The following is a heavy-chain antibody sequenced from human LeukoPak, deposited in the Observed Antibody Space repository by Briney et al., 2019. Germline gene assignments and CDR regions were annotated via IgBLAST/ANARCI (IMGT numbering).Heavy chain of an antibody. Sequence: SVKVSCKASGGTFSSYAISWVRQAPGQGLEWMGRIIPILGIANYAQKFQGRVTFTADKSTSTAYMELSSLRSEDTAVYYCARDRDSSGYYYSAYWGQGTLVTVSS. D-gene: IGHD3-22*01. J-gene: IGHJ4*02. CDR3: ARDRDSSGYYYSAY. CDR1: GGTFSSYA. V-gene: IGHV1-69*04. CDR2: IIPILGIA.